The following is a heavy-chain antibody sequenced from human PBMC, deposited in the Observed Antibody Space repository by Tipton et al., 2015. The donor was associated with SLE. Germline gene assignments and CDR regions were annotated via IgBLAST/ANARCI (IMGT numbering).Heavy chain of an antibody. Sequence: VQLVQSGAEVKKPGESLKISCKGSGYRFTSYWIVWVRQMPGKGLEWMGIIYPSDSETRYNPSFEGQVTISADKSITTAYLQWDSLKASDTAMYYCARLGTYSSSWCDYWGQGTLVTVSS. J-gene: IGHJ4*02. D-gene: IGHD6-13*01. CDR1: GYRFTSYW. CDR3: ARLGTYSSSWCDY. CDR2: IYPSDSET. V-gene: IGHV5-51*01.